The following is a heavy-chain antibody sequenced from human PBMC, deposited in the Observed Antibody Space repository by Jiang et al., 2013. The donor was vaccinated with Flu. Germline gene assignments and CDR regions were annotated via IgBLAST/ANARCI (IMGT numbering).Heavy chain of an antibody. Sequence: LLKPSETLSLTCSVSGYSISSGYYWGWVRQPPGKGLEWIGSISHTGTTYYNPSLKTRLTISSDTSKNQFSPMLTSVTAADTAVYYCATTTGNWGQGTLVTVSS. CDR3: ATTTGN. V-gene: IGHV4-38-2*02. CDR2: ISHTGTT. CDR1: GYSISSGYY. J-gene: IGHJ4*02. D-gene: IGHD3-10*01.